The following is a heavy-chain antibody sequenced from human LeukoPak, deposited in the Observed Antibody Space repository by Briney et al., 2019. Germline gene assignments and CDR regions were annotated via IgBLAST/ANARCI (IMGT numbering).Heavy chain of an antibody. CDR2: IIPLFGTV. CDR1: GGTINDYA. Sequence: ASVKVSCKPSGGTINDYAVYWVRQAPGQGLEWMARIIPLFGTVNYAQNFQDRLTLSADKSTNTSHMELSSLRFDDTDIYYCATPPPGYSFSNHYYYMDAWGRGTTVTVSS. CDR3: ATPPPGYSFSNHYYYMDA. D-gene: IGHD1-1*01. V-gene: IGHV1-69*06. J-gene: IGHJ6*03.